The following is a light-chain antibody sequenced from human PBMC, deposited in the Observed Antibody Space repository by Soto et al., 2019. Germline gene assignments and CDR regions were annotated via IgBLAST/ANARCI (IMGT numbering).Light chain of an antibody. CDR2: AVS. CDR1: SSDVGGYNY. Sequence: QSALTQPASVSGSPGQSITISCTGTSSDVGGYNYVSWYQQHPGEAPKLMIYAVSNRPSGVSNRFSGSKSGNTASLTISGLQAEDEADYYCSSYTSSSTLLFGGGTQLTVL. CDR3: SSYTSSSTLL. J-gene: IGLJ2*01. V-gene: IGLV2-14*01.